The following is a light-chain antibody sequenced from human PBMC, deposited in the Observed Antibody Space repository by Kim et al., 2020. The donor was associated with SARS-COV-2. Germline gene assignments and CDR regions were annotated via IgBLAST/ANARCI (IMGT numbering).Light chain of an antibody. CDR1: QSVSRNF. CDR3: QQYGSSPQVT. J-gene: IGKJ4*01. V-gene: IGKV3-20*01. CDR2: GAS. Sequence: ENVLTQSPGTLSLSPGERATLSCRASQSVSRNFLAWYQHKPGQAPRLLIHGASARATGIPDRFSGSGSGTDFTLTISRLEPEDFAVYFCQQYGSSPQVTFGGGTKVDIK.